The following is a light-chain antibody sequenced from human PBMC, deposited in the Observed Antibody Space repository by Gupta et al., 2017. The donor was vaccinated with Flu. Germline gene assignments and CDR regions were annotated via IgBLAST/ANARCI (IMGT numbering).Light chain of an antibody. CDR2: NDN. J-gene: IGLJ3*02. V-gene: IGLV1-44*01. CDR3: ATWDDSLNGPV. CDR1: NSNIGRNT. Sequence: QSLFTLPPPTSWAPRPGATNPFFGSNSNIGRNTLSWYQQLPGAAPKLIIQNDNQRPSGVPVRFSGSKAGTSASLTISGLQSEDEGDFYCATWDDSLNGPVFGGGTRLTVL.